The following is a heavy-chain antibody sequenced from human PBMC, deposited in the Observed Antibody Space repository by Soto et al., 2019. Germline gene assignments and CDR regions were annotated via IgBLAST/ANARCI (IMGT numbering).Heavy chain of an antibody. V-gene: IGHV3-30*18. CDR1: GFTFSAFG. Sequence: QMQLVESGGGVVQPGTSLTLSCVASGFTFSAFGMHWVRQAPGKGLEWVAISSYGGSNKYYGDSVQGRFTISRDNSRDTLNLQMNSRRDEDTAVYYCAKGPLRFPDYGDYAVYSYGMDVWGQGTTVTVSS. CDR3: AKGPLRFPDYGDYAVYSYGMDV. J-gene: IGHJ6*02. CDR2: SSYGGSNK. D-gene: IGHD4-17*01.